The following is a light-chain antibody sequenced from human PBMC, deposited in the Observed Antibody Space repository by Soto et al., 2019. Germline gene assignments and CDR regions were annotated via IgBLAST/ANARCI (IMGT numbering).Light chain of an antibody. V-gene: IGLV1-51*01. Sequence: QSVLTQPPSVSAAPGQKVTISCSGNSSNIGKNYVSWYQQFSGTAPKVLISDNNKRASGIPDRFSGSKSGTSATLGITGLQTGDEADYYCATWDSSLSGVVFGGGTKVTVL. CDR3: ATWDSSLSGVV. J-gene: IGLJ2*01. CDR2: DNN. CDR1: SSNIGKNY.